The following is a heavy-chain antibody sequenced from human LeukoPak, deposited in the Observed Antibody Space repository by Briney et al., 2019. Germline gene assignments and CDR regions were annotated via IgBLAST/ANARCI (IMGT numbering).Heavy chain of an antibody. Sequence: GGSLSLSCAASGFTVSDNYMSWVRQAPGKGLEWVSVIYSGGSTYYADSVKGRFSISRDNSKNTLYLQMNSLRAEDTAVYYCARAAGGGGNRFDYWGQGTLVTVSS. CDR1: GFTVSDNY. V-gene: IGHV3-53*01. CDR3: ARAAGGGGNRFDY. J-gene: IGHJ4*02. CDR2: IYSGGST. D-gene: IGHD4-23*01.